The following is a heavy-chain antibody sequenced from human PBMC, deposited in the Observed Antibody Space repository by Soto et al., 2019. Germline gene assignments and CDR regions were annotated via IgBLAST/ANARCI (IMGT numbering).Heavy chain of an antibody. J-gene: IGHJ6*02. CDR3: ARHTTSIAVEGYYYYGMDV. Sequence: ESLKISCKGSGYSFSNYWIGWVRQIPGKGLEWMGMIYPADSDTKYSPSFEGQVTISADRSISTAYLQWSGLKASDTAMYYCARHTTSIAVEGYYYYGMDVWGQGTTVTVSS. V-gene: IGHV5-51*01. CDR1: GYSFSNYW. CDR2: IYPADSDT. D-gene: IGHD6-19*01.